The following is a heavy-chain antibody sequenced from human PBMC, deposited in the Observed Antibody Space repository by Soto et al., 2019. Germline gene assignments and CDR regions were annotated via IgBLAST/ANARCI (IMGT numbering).Heavy chain of an antibody. CDR2: IWYDGSNK. V-gene: IGHV3-33*01. D-gene: IGHD6-6*01. Sequence: GGSLRLSCAASGFAFSSYGVHWVRQAPGKGLEWVAVIWYDGSNKYYADSVKGRFTISRDNSKNTLYLQMNSLRVEDTAVYYCARAVYSSSPWYFDYWGQGTLVTVSS. J-gene: IGHJ4*02. CDR1: GFAFSSYG. CDR3: ARAVYSSSPWYFDY.